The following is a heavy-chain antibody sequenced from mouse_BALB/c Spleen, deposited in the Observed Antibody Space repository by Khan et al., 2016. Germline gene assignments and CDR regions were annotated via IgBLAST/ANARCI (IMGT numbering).Heavy chain of an antibody. Sequence: QIQLVQSGPELKKPGETVKISCKASGYTFTNYGMNWVKRAPGKVLKWMGWINTYTEEPTYADDFKGRFAFSLETSASTAYLQINNLKNEDMATYFWARSDDYGNDYWGQGTTLTVSS. D-gene: IGHD1-2*01. V-gene: IGHV9-1*02. CDR2: INTYTEEP. J-gene: IGHJ2*01. CDR1: GYTFTNYG. CDR3: ARSDDYGNDY.